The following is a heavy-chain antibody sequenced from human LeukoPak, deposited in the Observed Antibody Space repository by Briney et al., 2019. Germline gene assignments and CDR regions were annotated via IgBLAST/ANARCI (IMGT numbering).Heavy chain of an antibody. CDR2: IKPDGSET. CDR3: ARDQWWQFIAVAITSYFDR. J-gene: IGHJ4*02. Sequence: GGSLRLSCAASGFPFSSYWMSWVRQAPGEGLEWVANIKPDGSETHYVDSVKGRFTIARDNAKNSLYLQMNSLRAEDTAVYYCARDQWWQFIAVAITSYFDRWGQGTLITVSS. V-gene: IGHV3-7*01. CDR1: GFPFSSYW. D-gene: IGHD6-19*01.